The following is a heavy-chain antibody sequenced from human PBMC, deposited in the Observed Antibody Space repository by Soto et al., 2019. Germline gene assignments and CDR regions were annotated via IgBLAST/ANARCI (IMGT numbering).Heavy chain of an antibody. CDR3: ARDLLEAFDI. Sequence: GXSTELSSASSGFTFCSYAMDWSRQAPGKGLEWVAVISYDGSNKYYADSVKGRFTISRDNSKNTLYLQMNSLRAEDTSVYYCARDLLEAFDIWCQGTMVTVS. CDR1: GFTFCSYA. J-gene: IGHJ3*02. V-gene: IGHV3-30-3*01. CDR2: ISYDGSNK.